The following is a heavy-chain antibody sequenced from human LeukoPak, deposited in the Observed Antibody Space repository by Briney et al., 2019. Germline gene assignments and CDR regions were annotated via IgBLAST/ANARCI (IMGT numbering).Heavy chain of an antibody. D-gene: IGHD2-2*01. CDR1: GYTSTSYG. Sequence: GASVKVSCKASGYTSTSYGISWVRQAPGQGLEWMGWISAYNGNTNYAQKLQGRVTMTTDTSTSTAYMELRSLRSDDTAVYYCARVVVVPAAIPAKPWLDTSRYYYYGMDVWGQGTTVTVSS. V-gene: IGHV1-18*01. CDR2: ISAYNGNT. J-gene: IGHJ6*02. CDR3: ARVVVVPAAIPAKPWLDTSRYYYYGMDV.